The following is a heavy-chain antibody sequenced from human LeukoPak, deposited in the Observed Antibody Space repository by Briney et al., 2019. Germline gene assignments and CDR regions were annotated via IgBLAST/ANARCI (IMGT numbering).Heavy chain of an antibody. CDR3: AGYNYGSWSNVYDS. V-gene: IGHV4-39*01. Sequence: TSETLSLTCTVSGGSIISSTNYWGWIRQPQGKGLEWIGSIYYSGSTYYNPSLKSRVTISVDTSKNQFSLKLSSVTAADTAVYYCAGYNYGSWSNVYDSWGQGTLVTVSS. J-gene: IGHJ4*02. CDR1: GGSIISSTNY. D-gene: IGHD3-10*01. CDR2: IYYSGST.